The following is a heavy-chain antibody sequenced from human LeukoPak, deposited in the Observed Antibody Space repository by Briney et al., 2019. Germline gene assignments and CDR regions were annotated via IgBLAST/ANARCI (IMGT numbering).Heavy chain of an antibody. CDR1: GFTFSSYA. CDR3: ARGTITIFGVAPD. Sequence: GRSLRLSCAASGFTFSSYAMHWVRQAPGKGLEWVAVISYDGSNKYYADSVKGRFTISRDNSKNTLYPQMNSLRAEDTAVYYCARGTITIFGVAPDWGQGTLVTVSS. D-gene: IGHD3-3*01. V-gene: IGHV3-30-3*01. CDR2: ISYDGSNK. J-gene: IGHJ4*02.